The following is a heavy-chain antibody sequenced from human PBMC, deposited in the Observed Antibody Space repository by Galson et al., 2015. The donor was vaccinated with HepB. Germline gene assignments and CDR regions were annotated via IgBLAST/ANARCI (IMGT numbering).Heavy chain of an antibody. Sequence: SETLSLTCTVSGGSISDYYWSWIRQPPGKGLEWIGHIYYSGSTNYNPSLKSRVTISVDTSKSQFSLKLSSVTAADTAVYYCASSYSSSWYSSLWYWGQGILVTVSS. V-gene: IGHV4-59*01. CDR3: ASSYSSSWYSSLWY. CDR2: IYYSGST. CDR1: GGSISDYY. J-gene: IGHJ4*02. D-gene: IGHD6-13*01.